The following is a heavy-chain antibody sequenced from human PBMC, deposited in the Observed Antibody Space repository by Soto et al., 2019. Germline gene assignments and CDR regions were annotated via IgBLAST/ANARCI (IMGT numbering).Heavy chain of an antibody. CDR1: GGTFSTSA. J-gene: IGHJ6*02. V-gene: IGHV1-69*12. CDR3: ARDKDRQQLGGNYYYILDV. Sequence: QVQLMQSGAEVKKPGSSVKVSCKASGGTFSTSAISWVRQAPGEGLEWVGGIMPVFATPDYAQKFQGRVTISADESTTTAYLELTRVTTHDTAVYYCARDKDRQQLGGNYYYILDVWGQGTAITVSS. D-gene: IGHD3-3*02. CDR2: IMPVFATP.